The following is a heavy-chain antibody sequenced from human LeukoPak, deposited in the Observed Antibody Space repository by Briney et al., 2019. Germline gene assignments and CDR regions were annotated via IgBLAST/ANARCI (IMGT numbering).Heavy chain of an antibody. V-gene: IGHV4-39*07. Sequence: SETLSLTCTVSGGSISSSSYFWGWIRQPPGKGLEWIGEINHSGSTNYNPSLKSRVTISVDTSKNQFSLKLSSVTAADTAVYYCASSKSIGGSRNWFDPWGQGTLVTVSS. D-gene: IGHD3-16*01. CDR1: GGSISSSSYF. J-gene: IGHJ5*02. CDR3: ASSKSIGGSRNWFDP. CDR2: INHSGST.